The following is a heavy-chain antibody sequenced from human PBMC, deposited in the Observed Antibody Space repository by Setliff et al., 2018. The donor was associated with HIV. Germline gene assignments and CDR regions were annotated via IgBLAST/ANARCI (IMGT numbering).Heavy chain of an antibody. J-gene: IGHJ5*02. Sequence: SETLSLTCTVSGGSISSYSWSWIRQPPGKGLEWIGYIYYSGSTNYNPSLKSRVTIAVYTSKTQFSLKRSSVTAADTAVYYCARLSIFGVASKEWFDPWGQGTLVTVSS. CDR2: IYYSGST. V-gene: IGHV4-59*08. D-gene: IGHD3-3*01. CDR3: ARLSIFGVASKEWFDP. CDR1: GGSISSYS.